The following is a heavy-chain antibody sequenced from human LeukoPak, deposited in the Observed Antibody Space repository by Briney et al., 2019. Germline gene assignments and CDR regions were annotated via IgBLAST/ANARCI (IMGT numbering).Heavy chain of an antibody. CDR2: INPSGGST. V-gene: IGHV1-46*01. D-gene: IGHD5-24*01. CDR3: ARDGARDGYNFQLDY. J-gene: IGHJ4*02. CDR1: GYTFTGYY. Sequence: GASVKVSCKASGYTFTGYYMHWVRQAPGQGLEWMGIINPSGGSTSYAQKFQGRVTMTRDTSTSTVYMELSSLRSEDTAVYYCARDGARDGYNFQLDYWGQGTLVTVSS.